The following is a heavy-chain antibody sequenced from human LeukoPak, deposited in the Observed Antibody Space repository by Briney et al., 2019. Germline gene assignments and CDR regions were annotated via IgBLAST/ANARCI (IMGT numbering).Heavy chain of an antibody. CDR2: ISDSGGST. D-gene: IGHD5-12*01. CDR3: AKDLDSGYGIQFDC. V-gene: IGHV3-23*01. J-gene: IGHJ4*02. CDR1: GFTFSNYA. Sequence: PGGSLRLSCAASGFTFSNYAMSWVRQAPGKGLEWVSTISDSGGSTYYADSVKGRFTISRDNTKNTLYLQMSSLRADDTAVFYCAKDLDSGYGIQFDCWGQGTLVTVSS.